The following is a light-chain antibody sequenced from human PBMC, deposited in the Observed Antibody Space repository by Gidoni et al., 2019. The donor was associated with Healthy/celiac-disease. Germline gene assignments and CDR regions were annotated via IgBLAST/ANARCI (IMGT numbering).Light chain of an antibody. CDR1: QDISNY. CDR2: DAS. J-gene: IGKJ4*01. Sequence: DIPMTQSPSSLSASVGDRVTITCQARQDISNYLNWYQQKPGKAPKLLIYDASNLESGVPSRFSGSGSGTDFTFTISSLQPEDIATYYYQQYDNLPPLTFGGGTKVEIK. CDR3: QQYDNLPPLT. V-gene: IGKV1-33*01.